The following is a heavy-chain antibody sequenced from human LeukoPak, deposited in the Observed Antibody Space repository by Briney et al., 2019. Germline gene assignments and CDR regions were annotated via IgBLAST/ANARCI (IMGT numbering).Heavy chain of an antibody. Sequence: ASVKVSCKASGYTLTGYYMHWVRQAPGQGLEWMGWINPNSGGTNFAQKFQGRVTLTRDTSIDTAYMEVSSLRSDDTAVYYCARAKLDDCGGVCDQYFQHWGQGTLVTVSS. CDR3: ARAKLDDCGGVCDQYFQH. CDR2: INPNSGGT. J-gene: IGHJ1*01. D-gene: IGHD2-21*02. CDR1: GYTLTGYY. V-gene: IGHV1-2*02.